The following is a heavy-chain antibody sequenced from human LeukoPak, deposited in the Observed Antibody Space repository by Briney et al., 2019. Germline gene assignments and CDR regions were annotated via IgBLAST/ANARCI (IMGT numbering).Heavy chain of an antibody. V-gene: IGHV1-69*04. CDR1: GGTFSSYA. Sequence: SVKVSCKASGGTFSSYAINWVRQAPGQGLEWVGRIIPILDLANYAQKFQGRVTITADKSTSTAYMELSSLRSEDTALYYCARDREYCSSTTCYNAFDIWGQGTMVTVSS. CDR2: IIPILDLA. D-gene: IGHD2-2*02. J-gene: IGHJ3*02. CDR3: ARDREYCSSTTCYNAFDI.